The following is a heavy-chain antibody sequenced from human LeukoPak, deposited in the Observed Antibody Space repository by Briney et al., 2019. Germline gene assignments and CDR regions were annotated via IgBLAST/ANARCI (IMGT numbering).Heavy chain of an antibody. CDR3: ARYRGKTTVSSLDWFDP. Sequence: SETLSLTCTVSGGSMSTFYWSWIRQPPGKGLEWIGYIYYSGSTNYNPSFKSRVTISVDTSKNQFSLKLSSVTAADTAVYYCARYRGKTTVSSLDWFDPWGQGTLVTVSS. J-gene: IGHJ5*02. CDR1: GGSMSTFY. D-gene: IGHD4-11*01. V-gene: IGHV4-59*01. CDR2: IYYSGST.